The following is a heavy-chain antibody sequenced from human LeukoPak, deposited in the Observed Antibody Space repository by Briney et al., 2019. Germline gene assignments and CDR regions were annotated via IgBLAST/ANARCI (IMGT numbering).Heavy chain of an antibody. V-gene: IGHV3-21*01. Sequence: PGGSLRLSCAASGFTFSSYSMNWVRQAPGKGLEWVSSISSCSSYIYYSDSVKGRFTISRDNAKNSLYLQMNSLRAEDTAVYYCARDHVPNYYDSSGYYGDWGQGTLVTVSS. CDR3: ARDHVPNYYDSSGYYGD. CDR1: GFTFSSYS. CDR2: ISSCSSYI. D-gene: IGHD3-22*01. J-gene: IGHJ4*02.